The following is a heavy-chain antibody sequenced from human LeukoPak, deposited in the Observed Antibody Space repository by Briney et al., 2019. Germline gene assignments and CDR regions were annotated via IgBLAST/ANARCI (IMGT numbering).Heavy chain of an antibody. CDR2: IYYGGST. J-gene: IGHJ4*02. V-gene: IGHV4-39*01. CDR1: GGSISSSYY. D-gene: IGHD3-10*01. CDR3: ARHGNHYYGSGGFDY. Sequence: SEALSLTCTVSGGSISSSYYWGWIRQPPGKGLDWIGSIYYGGSTYYNPSLRSRVTTSVDTSKNHFSLKLTSVTAADTAVYYCARHGNHYYGSGGFDYWGQGTLVTVSS.